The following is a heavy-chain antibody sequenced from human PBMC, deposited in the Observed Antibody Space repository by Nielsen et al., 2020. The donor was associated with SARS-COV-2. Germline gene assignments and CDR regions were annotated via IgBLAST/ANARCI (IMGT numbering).Heavy chain of an antibody. Sequence: SVKLSCKASGGTFSSYAISWVRQAPGQGLEWMGGIIPIFGTANYAQKFQGRVTITADESTSTAYMELRSLRSEDTAVYYCARHSSLQYWFDPWGQGTLVTVSS. CDR1: GGTFSSYA. J-gene: IGHJ5*02. CDR3: ARHSSLQYWFDP. CDR2: IIPIFGTA. V-gene: IGHV1-69*13. D-gene: IGHD4-11*01.